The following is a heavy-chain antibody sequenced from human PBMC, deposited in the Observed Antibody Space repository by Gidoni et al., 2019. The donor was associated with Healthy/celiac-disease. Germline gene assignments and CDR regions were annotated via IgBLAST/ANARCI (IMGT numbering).Heavy chain of an antibody. CDR3: ARGSSGWDDYYYYGMDV. D-gene: IGHD6-19*01. CDR1: GFTFSSYG. Sequence: QVQLVESGGGVVQPGRSLRLPCAASGFTFSSYGMHWVRQAPGKGLEWVAVIWYDGSNKYYADSVKGRFTISRDNSKNTLYLQMNSLRAEDTAVYYCARGSSGWDDYYYYGMDVWGQGTTVTVSS. J-gene: IGHJ6*02. CDR2: IWYDGSNK. V-gene: IGHV3-33*01.